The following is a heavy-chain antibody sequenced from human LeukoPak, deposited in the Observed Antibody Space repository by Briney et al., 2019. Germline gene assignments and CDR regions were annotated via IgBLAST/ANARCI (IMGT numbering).Heavy chain of an antibody. J-gene: IGHJ4*02. CDR1: GGSIRSYY. V-gene: IGHV4-4*07. Sequence: SETLSLTCTVSGGSIRSYYWSWIRQPAEKGLEWIGRIYTSGSTNYNPSLKSRVTISVDKSKNQFSLKLSSVAAADTAVYYCATATYGDYRNYWGQGTLVTVSS. CDR2: IYTSGST. CDR3: ATATYGDYRNY. D-gene: IGHD4-17*01.